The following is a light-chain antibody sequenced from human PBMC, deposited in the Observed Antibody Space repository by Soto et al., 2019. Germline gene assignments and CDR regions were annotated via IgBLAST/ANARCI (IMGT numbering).Light chain of an antibody. CDR2: KAS. V-gene: IGKV1-5*03. Sequence: DLHMTQSPSTLSASVGDRVTITCRASQSISSWLAWYQQKPGKAPKLLIYKASSLQIGVPSRFSGSGSGTEFTLTISSLQPDDFATYYCQQYNSYWTFGQGTKVDIK. CDR3: QQYNSYWT. J-gene: IGKJ1*01. CDR1: QSISSW.